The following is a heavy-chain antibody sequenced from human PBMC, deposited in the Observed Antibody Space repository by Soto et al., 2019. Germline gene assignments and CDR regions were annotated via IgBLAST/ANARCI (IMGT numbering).Heavy chain of an antibody. CDR3: ARHPGYCSGGSCNGQYTLDV. CDR2: MCFGRDT. V-gene: IGHV4-39*01. J-gene: IGHJ6*02. CDR1: GASIITGNFY. D-gene: IGHD2-15*01. Sequence: SETLSLTCTVSGASIITGNFYWAWIRQSPGTGMEWMGSMCFGRDTYFKPSLKNRLTISADTSQNQFSMDLTSVTATDTAVYFFARHPGYCSGGSCNGQYTLDVWGQGTTVTVS.